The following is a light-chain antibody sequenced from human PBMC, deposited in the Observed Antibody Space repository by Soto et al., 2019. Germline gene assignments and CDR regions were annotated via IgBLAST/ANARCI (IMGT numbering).Light chain of an antibody. CDR2: STN. J-gene: IGLJ3*02. CDR3: ALYMGSGIWV. V-gene: IGLV8-61*01. Sequence: QTVVTQEPSFSVSPGRTVTLTCGLSSGSVSTSYYPSWYQQTPGQAPRTLIYSTNTRSSGVPDRFSGSTLGNKAALTITGAQADDEADYYCALYMGSGIWVFGGGTKLTVL. CDR1: SGSVSTSYY.